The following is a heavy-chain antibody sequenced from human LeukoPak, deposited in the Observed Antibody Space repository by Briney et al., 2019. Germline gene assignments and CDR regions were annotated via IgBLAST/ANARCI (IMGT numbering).Heavy chain of an antibody. Sequence: PSETLSLTCTVSGGSISNYYWSWIRQPAGKGLEWLGRIYSSGSTNYNRSLKTRVTMSVDTSKNQFSLKLSSVTAADTAVYYCARDLASAAGPFDVWGKGTTVTVSS. V-gene: IGHV4-4*07. CDR1: GGSISNYY. CDR2: IYSSGST. J-gene: IGHJ6*04. CDR3: ARDLASAAGPFDV. D-gene: IGHD6-13*01.